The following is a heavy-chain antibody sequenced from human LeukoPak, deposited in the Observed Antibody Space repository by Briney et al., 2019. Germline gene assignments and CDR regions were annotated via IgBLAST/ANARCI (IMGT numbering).Heavy chain of an antibody. V-gene: IGHV3-23*01. Sequence: GGSLRLSCAASGFTFSNYGMSWVRQAPGKGLEWVSTISGSGGTTYYADSVKGRFTISRDNSKNTLYLQMNSLRGEDTAVYYCAKDSLRERIVGSTTRGVNDYWGQGTLVTVSS. CDR3: AKDSLRERIVGSTTRGVNDY. J-gene: IGHJ4*02. D-gene: IGHD1-26*01. CDR2: ISGSGGTT. CDR1: GFTFSNYG.